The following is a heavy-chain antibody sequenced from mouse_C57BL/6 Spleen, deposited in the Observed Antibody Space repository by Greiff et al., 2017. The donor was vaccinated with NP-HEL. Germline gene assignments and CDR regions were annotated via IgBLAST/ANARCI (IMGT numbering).Heavy chain of an antibody. CDR3: ARLDSSSYYFDY. CDR2: IYPGDGDT. CDR1: GYAFSSYW. V-gene: IGHV1-80*01. J-gene: IGHJ2*01. D-gene: IGHD1-1*01. Sequence: QVQLQQSGAELVKPGASVKISCKASGYAFSSYWMNWVKQRPGKGLEWIGQIYPGDGDTNYNGKFKGKATLTADKSSSTAYMQLSSLTSEDSAVYFCARLDSSSYYFDYWGQGTTLTVSS.